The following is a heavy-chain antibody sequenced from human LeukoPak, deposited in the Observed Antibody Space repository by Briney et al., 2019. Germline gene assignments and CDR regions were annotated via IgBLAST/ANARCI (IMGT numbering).Heavy chain of an antibody. CDR1: GSTFSSYA. CDR2: IIPILGTT. D-gene: IGHD3-9*01. J-gene: IGHJ4*02. V-gene: IGHV1-69*13. Sequence: SVKVSCKAAGSTFSSYALNWVRQAPGQGLEWMGGIIPILGTTNYAQKFQGRVTITADESTSTAYMELSSLRSEDTAVYYCASVYDILTQGFDYWGQGTLVTVSS. CDR3: ASVYDILTQGFDY.